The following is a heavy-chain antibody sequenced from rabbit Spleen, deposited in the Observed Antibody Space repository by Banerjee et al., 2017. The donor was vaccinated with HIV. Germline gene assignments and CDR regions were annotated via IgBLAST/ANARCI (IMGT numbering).Heavy chain of an antibody. D-gene: IGHD8-1*01. J-gene: IGHJ6*01. CDR1: GFSFSSSDY. CDR3: ARDTASSFSSYGMDL. V-gene: IGHV1S40*01. Sequence: QSLEESGGGLVQPEGSLALTCKASGFSFSSSDYICWVRQAPGKRLEWISCIAGSSSGFTYSATWAKGRFAISKTSSTTVTLQMTRLTAADTATYFCARDTASSFSSYGMDLWGPGTLVTVS. CDR2: IAGSSSGFT.